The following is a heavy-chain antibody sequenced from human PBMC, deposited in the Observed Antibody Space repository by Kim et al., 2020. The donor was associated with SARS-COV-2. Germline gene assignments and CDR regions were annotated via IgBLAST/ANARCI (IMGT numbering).Heavy chain of an antibody. CDR1: GFTFSSYS. CDR2: ISSSSSYI. CDR3: ARVLTRSWSFFDY. Sequence: GGSLRLSCAASGFTFSSYSMNWVRQAPGKGLEWISSISSSSSYIYYEDSVKGRFTISRDNAKASLYLQMNSLRAEDTAVYYCARVLTRSWSFFDYWGQGTLLTVSP. V-gene: IGHV3-21*04. J-gene: IGHJ4*02. D-gene: IGHD6-13*01.